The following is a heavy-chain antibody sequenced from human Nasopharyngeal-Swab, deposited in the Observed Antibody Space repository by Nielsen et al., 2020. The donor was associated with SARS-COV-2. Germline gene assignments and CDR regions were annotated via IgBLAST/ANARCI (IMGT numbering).Heavy chain of an antibody. D-gene: IGHD1-26*01. CDR1: GGTFSSYA. V-gene: IGHV1-69*01. CDR2: IIPIFGTA. J-gene: IGHJ5*02. Sequence: KISCKASGGTFSSYAISWVRQAPGQGLEWMGGIIPIFGTANYAQKFQGRVTITADESTSTAYMELSSLRSEDTAVYYCARDPRSFNSGNNTSRWWFDPWGQGTLVTVSS. CDR3: ARDPRSFNSGNNTSRWWFDP.